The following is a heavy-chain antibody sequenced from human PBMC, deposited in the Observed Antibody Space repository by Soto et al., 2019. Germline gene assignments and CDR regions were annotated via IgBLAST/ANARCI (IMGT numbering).Heavy chain of an antibody. CDR3: ARDLLSSGWVGDRYYYYGMDV. CDR1: GFTFSSYG. Sequence: GGSLRLSCAASGFTFSSYGMHWVRQAPGKGLEWVAVIWYDGSNKYYADSVKGRFTISRDNSKNTLYLQMNSLRAEDTAVYYCARDLLSSGWVGDRYYYYGMDVWGQGTTVTVSS. CDR2: IWYDGSNK. V-gene: IGHV3-33*01. J-gene: IGHJ6*02. D-gene: IGHD6-19*01.